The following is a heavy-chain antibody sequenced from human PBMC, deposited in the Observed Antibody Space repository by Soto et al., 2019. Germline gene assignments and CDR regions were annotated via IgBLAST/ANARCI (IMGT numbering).Heavy chain of an antibody. V-gene: IGHV3-23*01. Sequence: VQLLESGGGLAPPGGSLRLSCAASGFDFSGYAMSWVRRAPGKGLEWLSAISGSGDNTYYADSVKGRFTISRDNSRNTLYLQMNSLGAEDAAIYYCAKDRGGVSVFGVVIPYYFDYWGQGTLVAVSS. J-gene: IGHJ4*02. CDR3: AKDRGGVSVFGVVIPYYFDY. CDR2: ISGSGDNT. D-gene: IGHD3-3*01. CDR1: GFDFSGYA.